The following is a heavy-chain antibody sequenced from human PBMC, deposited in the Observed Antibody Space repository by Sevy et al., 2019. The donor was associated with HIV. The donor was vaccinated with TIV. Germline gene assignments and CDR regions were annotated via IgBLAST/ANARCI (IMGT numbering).Heavy chain of an antibody. J-gene: IGHJ5*02. D-gene: IGHD4-17*01. CDR3: ARDQTTVTPSWFDP. CDR2: ISAYNGNT. V-gene: IGHV1-18*01. CDR1: GYTFTSYG. Sequence: ASVKVSCKASGYTFTSYGISWVRQAPGQGLEWMGWISAYNGNTNYTQKLQGRVTMTTDTSTSTAYMELRSLRSDDTAVYYCARDQTTVTPSWFDPWGQGTLVTVSS.